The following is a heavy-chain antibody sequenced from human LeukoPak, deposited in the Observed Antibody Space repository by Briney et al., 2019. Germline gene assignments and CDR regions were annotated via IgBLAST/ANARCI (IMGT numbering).Heavy chain of an antibody. V-gene: IGHV4-30-4*01. Sequence: SETLSLTCTVSGGSISSYYWSWIRQPPGKGLEWIGYIYYSGSTYYNPSLKSRVTISVDTSKNQFSLKLSSVTATDTAVYYCARARPVTMVRGVMRGYFDYWGQGTLVTVSP. CDR1: GGSISSYY. CDR2: IYYSGST. D-gene: IGHD3-10*01. CDR3: ARARPVTMVRGVMRGYFDY. J-gene: IGHJ4*02.